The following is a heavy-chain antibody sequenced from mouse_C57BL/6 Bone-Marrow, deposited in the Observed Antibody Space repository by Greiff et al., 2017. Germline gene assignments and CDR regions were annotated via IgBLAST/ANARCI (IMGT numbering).Heavy chain of an antibody. CDR1: GFTFSDYY. J-gene: IGHJ3*01. Sequence: EVKLVESGGGLVQPGGPLKLSCAASGFTFSDYYMYWVRQTPEKRLEWVAYISNGGGSTYYPDTVKGRFTISRDNAKNTLYLQMSRLKSEDTAMYYCARPNLAYWGQGTLVTVSA. V-gene: IGHV5-12*01. CDR3: ARPNLAY. CDR2: ISNGGGST.